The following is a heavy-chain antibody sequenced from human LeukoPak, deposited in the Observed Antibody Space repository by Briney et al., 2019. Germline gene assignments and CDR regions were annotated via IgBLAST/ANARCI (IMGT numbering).Heavy chain of an antibody. CDR2: ISGSGGST. Sequence: GGSLRLSCAASGFTFSSYAMSWVRQAPGKGLEWVSAISGSGGSTYYADSVKGRFTISRDNSKDTLYLQMNSLRAEDTAVYYCAKDPNSGYDFLNWFDPWGQGTLATVSS. V-gene: IGHV3-23*01. J-gene: IGHJ5*02. CDR3: AKDPNSGYDFLNWFDP. D-gene: IGHD5-12*01. CDR1: GFTFSSYA.